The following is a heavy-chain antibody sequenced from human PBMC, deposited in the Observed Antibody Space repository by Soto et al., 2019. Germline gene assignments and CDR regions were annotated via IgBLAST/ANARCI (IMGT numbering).Heavy chain of an antibody. J-gene: IGHJ6*02. CDR2: IYPGDSDT. V-gene: IGHV5-51*01. D-gene: IGHD4-4*01. CDR1: GYSFTSYW. CDR3: ARHSTPYSPYYYYGMDV. Sequence: EVQLVQSGAEVKKPGESLKISCKGSGYSFTSYWIGWVRQMPGKGLEWMGIIYPGDSDTRYSPSFQGQVTISADKSISTAYLQWSSLKASDTAMYYCARHSTPYSPYYYYGMDVWGQGTTVTVSS.